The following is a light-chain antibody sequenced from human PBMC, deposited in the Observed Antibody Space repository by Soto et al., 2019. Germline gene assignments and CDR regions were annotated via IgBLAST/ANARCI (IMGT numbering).Light chain of an antibody. CDR3: QQYNSYPLT. CDR1: QSISSW. V-gene: IGKV1-5*01. Sequence: IQTTQSPSNLSASVGDRVTITFRASQSISSWLAWYQQKPGKAPKLLIYDASSLESGVPSRFSGSGSGTEFTLTISSLQPDDFATYYCQQYNSYPLTFGGGTMVDI. J-gene: IGKJ4*01. CDR2: DAS.